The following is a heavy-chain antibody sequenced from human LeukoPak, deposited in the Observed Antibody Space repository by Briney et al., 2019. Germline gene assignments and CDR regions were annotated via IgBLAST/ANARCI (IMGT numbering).Heavy chain of an antibody. D-gene: IGHD4-17*01. V-gene: IGHV3-21*01. J-gene: IGHJ6*02. CDR1: GFTFSSSS. Sequence: GGSLRLSCAASGFTFSSSSINWVRRAPGKRLEWVSSISSSSTYISYANSVEGRFTISRDNAKNSLYLQMNSLRTEDTAVYYCARERVDYGDWSRYYHYGMDVWGQGTTVTVTS. CDR3: ARERVDYGDWSRYYHYGMDV. CDR2: ISSSSTYI.